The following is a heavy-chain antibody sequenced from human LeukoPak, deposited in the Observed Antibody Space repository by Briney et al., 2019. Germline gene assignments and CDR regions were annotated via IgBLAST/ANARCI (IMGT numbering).Heavy chain of an antibody. J-gene: IGHJ6*02. D-gene: IGHD2-15*01. V-gene: IGHV1-18*01. Sequence: ASVKVSCKASGYTFTSYGISWVRQAPGQGLEWMGWISAYNGNSNYAQKLQGRVTMTTDTSTSTAYMELRSPRSDDTAVYYCARTSGGTYYYYGMDVWGQGTTVTVSS. CDR2: ISAYNGNS. CDR3: ARTSGGTYYYYGMDV. CDR1: GYTFTSYG.